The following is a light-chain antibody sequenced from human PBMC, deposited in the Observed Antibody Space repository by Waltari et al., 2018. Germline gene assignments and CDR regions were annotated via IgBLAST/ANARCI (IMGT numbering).Light chain of an antibody. Sequence: QSALTQPASVSGSPGQSITISCPGTSSDVGGYNYVSWYQQHPGKAPNLMIYDVSNRPSGVSNRFSGSKSGNTASLTISGLQAEDEADYYCSSYTSSFIYVFGTGTKVTVL. J-gene: IGLJ1*01. CDR1: SSDVGGYNY. CDR3: SSYTSSFIYV. CDR2: DVS. V-gene: IGLV2-14*03.